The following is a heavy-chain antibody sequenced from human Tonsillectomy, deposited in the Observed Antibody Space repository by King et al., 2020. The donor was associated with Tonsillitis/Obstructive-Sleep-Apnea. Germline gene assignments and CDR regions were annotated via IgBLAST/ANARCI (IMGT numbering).Heavy chain of an antibody. CDR1: GFTFSSYG. D-gene: IGHD4-17*01. Sequence: VQLVESGGGVVQPGRSLRLSCAASGFTFSSYGMHWVRQAPGKGLEWVAVIWYDGSNKYYPDSVKGRFTISRDNSKNTLYLQMNSLRAEDTAVYYCARERHDYGDAVDYWGRGTLVTVSS. J-gene: IGHJ4*02. V-gene: IGHV3-33*01. CDR3: ARERHDYGDAVDY. CDR2: IWYDGSNK.